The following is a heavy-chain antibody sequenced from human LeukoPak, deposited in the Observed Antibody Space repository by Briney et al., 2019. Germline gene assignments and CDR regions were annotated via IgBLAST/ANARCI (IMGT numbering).Heavy chain of an antibody. V-gene: IGHV4-34*01. Sequence: SGTLSLTCAVYGGTFRDYYLSWLRQPPGRGLEWTGEINHSGSTKYNPSLKSRGTISVDTSKKQFSLKLISVIAADTAVYYCARVGLDYSGNIIKYYFDYWGQGTLVTVSS. D-gene: IGHD4-23*01. J-gene: IGHJ4*02. CDR1: GGTFRDYY. CDR3: ARVGLDYSGNIIKYYFDY. CDR2: INHSGST.